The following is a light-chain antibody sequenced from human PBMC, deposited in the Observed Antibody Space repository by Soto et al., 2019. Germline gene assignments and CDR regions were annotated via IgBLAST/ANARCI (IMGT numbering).Light chain of an antibody. V-gene: IGKV3-15*01. CDR1: QSISTN. Sequence: VMTQSPATLSVSPGARATLSCRAIQSISTNLAWYQHKPGQPPSLVIYGAATRATGVPARFSGSGSGTQFTLTITSLQSDDFAAYYCQQYNTWTWTFGQGTKVEIK. CDR3: QQYNTWTWT. CDR2: GAA. J-gene: IGKJ1*01.